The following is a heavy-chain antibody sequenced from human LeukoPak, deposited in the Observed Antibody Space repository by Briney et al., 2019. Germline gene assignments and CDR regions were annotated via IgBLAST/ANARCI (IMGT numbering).Heavy chain of an antibody. CDR2: ISYSGST. D-gene: IGHD4-23*01. V-gene: IGHV4-59*01. Sequence: SETLSLTCSASGGSINSYCWTWIRQPPGKGLEWVGYISYSGSTNYSPSLKSRVAMSLDTSKNQFSLKLSSVTAADTAVYYCARAPRWYQIDCWGQGTLVTVSS. CDR1: GGSINSYC. J-gene: IGHJ4*02. CDR3: ARAPRWYQIDC.